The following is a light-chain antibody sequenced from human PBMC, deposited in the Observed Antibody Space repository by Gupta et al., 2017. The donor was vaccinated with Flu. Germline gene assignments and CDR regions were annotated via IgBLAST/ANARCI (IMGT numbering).Light chain of an antibody. CDR1: QSCVHSSKNKKH. Sequence: SLGERDTINWKASQSCVHSSKNKKHSAWYQLYSGQRAELLIYWASSRESGLLDRFSGSASGTDFTLSMSSLQAKDVAVYYCQLEYNLGFTFGGGTRLE. J-gene: IGKJ4*01. V-gene: IGKV4-1*01. CDR2: WAS. CDR3: QLEYNLGFT.